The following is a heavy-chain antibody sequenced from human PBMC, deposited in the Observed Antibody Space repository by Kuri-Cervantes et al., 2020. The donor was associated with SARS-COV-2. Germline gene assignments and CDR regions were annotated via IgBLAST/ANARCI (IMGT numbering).Heavy chain of an antibody. CDR2: IYYSGST. V-gene: IGHV4-59*08. J-gene: IGHJ4*02. D-gene: IGHD6-13*01. CDR3: ARLRQLGFDY. Sequence: SETLSLTCTVSGGSVSSHYWSWIRQPPGKGLEWIGYIYYSGSTYYNPSLKSRVTISVDTSKNQFSLKLSSVTAADTAVYYCARLRQLGFDYWGQGTLVTVSS. CDR1: GGSVSSHY.